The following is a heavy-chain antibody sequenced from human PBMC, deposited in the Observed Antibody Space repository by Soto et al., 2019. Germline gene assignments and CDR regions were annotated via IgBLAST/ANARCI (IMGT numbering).Heavy chain of an antibody. D-gene: IGHD2-15*01. J-gene: IGHJ5*02. CDR1: GGSISSGDYY. CDR3: ARVGSCSGDTCYLAWFDP. Sequence: QVQLQESGPGPVKPSQTLSLSCSVSGGSISSGDYYWSWIRQPPGKGLEWIGYIYYTGSTYYNPSLKSRVTISVDTSKNQFSLNLSSVTAADTAVYYCARVGSCSGDTCYLAWFDPWGRGTQVTVSS. CDR2: IYYTGST. V-gene: IGHV4-30-4*01.